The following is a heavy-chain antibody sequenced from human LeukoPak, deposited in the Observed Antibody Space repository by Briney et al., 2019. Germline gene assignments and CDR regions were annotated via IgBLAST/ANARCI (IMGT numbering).Heavy chain of an antibody. Sequence: GGSLRLSCAASGFTFSSYAMNWVRQAPGKGLEWVSTISDSGGSTYYADSVKGRFTISRDNSKNTLYLQMDSLRAEDTAVYYCARDSQHLNFDHWGQGTLVTVSS. D-gene: IGHD3-3*02. CDR2: ISDSGGST. J-gene: IGHJ4*02. V-gene: IGHV3-23*01. CDR1: GFTFSSYA. CDR3: ARDSQHLNFDH.